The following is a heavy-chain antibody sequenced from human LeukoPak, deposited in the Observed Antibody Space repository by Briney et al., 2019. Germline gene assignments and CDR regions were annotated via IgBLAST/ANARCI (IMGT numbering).Heavy chain of an antibody. CDR1: GYTFTGYY. J-gene: IGHJ4*02. CDR3: ARVSSGYGDYGY. Sequence: ASVKVSCKASGYTFTGYYMHWMRQAPGQGLEWMGWINPNSGGTNYAQKFQGRVTMTRDTSISTAYMELSRLRSDDTAVYYCARVSSGYGDYGYWGQGTLVTVSS. D-gene: IGHD4-17*01. CDR2: INPNSGGT. V-gene: IGHV1-2*02.